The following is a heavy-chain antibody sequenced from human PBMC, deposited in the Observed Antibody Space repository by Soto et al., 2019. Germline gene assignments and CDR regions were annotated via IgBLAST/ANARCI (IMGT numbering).Heavy chain of an antibody. CDR3: AKGLYGDYLRFDY. CDR1: GFTFSSYA. D-gene: IGHD4-17*01. CDR2: ISGSGGST. V-gene: IGHV3-23*01. Sequence: EVQLLESGGGLVQPGGSLRLSCAASGFTFSSYAMGWVRQAPGKGLEWVSAISGSGGSTYYADSVKGRFTISRDNSKNTLYLQMNSLRAENTAVYYCAKGLYGDYLRFDYWGQGTLVTVSS. J-gene: IGHJ4*02.